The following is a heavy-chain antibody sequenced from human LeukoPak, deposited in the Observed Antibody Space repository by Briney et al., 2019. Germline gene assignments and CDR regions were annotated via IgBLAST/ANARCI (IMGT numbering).Heavy chain of an antibody. Sequence: SGGSLRLSCAASGFTFSSYWMPWVRQAPGKGLVWVSRINSDGSSTSYADSVKGRFTISRDNAKNTLYLQMNSLRAEDTAVYYCATYDFWSGYYGYWGQGTLVTVSS. CDR1: GFTFSSYW. CDR2: INSDGSST. D-gene: IGHD3-3*01. J-gene: IGHJ4*02. CDR3: ATYDFWSGYYGY. V-gene: IGHV3-74*01.